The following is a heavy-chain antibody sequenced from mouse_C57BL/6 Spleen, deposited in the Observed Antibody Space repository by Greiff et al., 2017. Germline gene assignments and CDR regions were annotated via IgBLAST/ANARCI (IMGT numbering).Heavy chain of an antibody. D-gene: IGHD2-1*01. Sequence: VQLKESGPELVKPGASVKMSCKASGYTFTDYNMHWVKQSHGKSLEWIGYINPNNGGTSYNQKFKGKATLTVNKSSSTAYMELRSLTSEDSAVYYCASPYGNYEAWFAYWGQGTLVTVSA. CDR1: GYTFTDYN. CDR2: INPNNGGT. J-gene: IGHJ3*01. V-gene: IGHV1-22*01. CDR3: ASPYGNYEAWFAY.